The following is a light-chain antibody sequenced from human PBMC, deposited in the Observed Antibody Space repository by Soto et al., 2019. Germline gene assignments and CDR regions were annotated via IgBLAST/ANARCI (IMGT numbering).Light chain of an antibody. CDR2: AAS. Sequence: EIVLTQSPGTLSLSPGERATLSCRASQSFSSSYLAWYQQKPGQAPRLLIYAASSRATGIPDRFSGSVSGTDFTLTITRLEPEDVAVYYCQHCVDSPWGFGQGTNVDIK. J-gene: IGKJ1*01. CDR1: QSFSSSY. V-gene: IGKV3-20*01. CDR3: QHCVDSPWG.